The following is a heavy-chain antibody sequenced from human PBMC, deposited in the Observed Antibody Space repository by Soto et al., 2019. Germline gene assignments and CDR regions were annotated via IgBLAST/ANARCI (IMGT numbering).Heavy chain of an antibody. Sequence: SETLSLTCTVSGGSISSYYWSWIRQPPGKGLEWIGYIYYSGSTNYNPSLKSRVTISVDTSKNQFSLMLSSVTAADTAVYYCATEALDDGDPFFDNWGQGTLVTVSS. CDR3: ATEALDDGDPFFDN. CDR1: GGSISSYY. J-gene: IGHJ4*02. V-gene: IGHV4-59*01. CDR2: IYYSGST. D-gene: IGHD4-17*01.